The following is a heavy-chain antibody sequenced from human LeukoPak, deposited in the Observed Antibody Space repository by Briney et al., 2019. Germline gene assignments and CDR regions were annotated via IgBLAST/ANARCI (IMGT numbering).Heavy chain of an antibody. CDR1: GGSISSGGQS. J-gene: IGHJ4*02. CDR3: ARRYSYGFYYFDY. D-gene: IGHD5-18*01. V-gene: IGHV4-30-2*01. Sequence: PSQTLSLTCAVSGGSISSGGQSWSWMRQPPGKGLEWIGYIYHSGNTYCNPSLKSRVTISVDRSKNQFSLRVNSVTAADTAVYFCARRYSYGFYYFDYWGQGTLVTVSS. CDR2: IYHSGNT.